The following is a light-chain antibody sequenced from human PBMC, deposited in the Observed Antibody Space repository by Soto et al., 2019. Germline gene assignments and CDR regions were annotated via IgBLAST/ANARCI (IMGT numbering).Light chain of an antibody. J-gene: IGLJ2*01. Sequence: QSVLTQPPSASGTPGQRVTISCSGGSSNIGTNTVNWYQQLPGTAPKLLIYISDQRPSGVPDRFSGSKSGASASLAISGLQFEDESDYYCAAWDDSLNGPVFGRGTKLTVL. CDR1: SSNIGTNT. CDR3: AAWDDSLNGPV. CDR2: ISD. V-gene: IGLV1-44*01.